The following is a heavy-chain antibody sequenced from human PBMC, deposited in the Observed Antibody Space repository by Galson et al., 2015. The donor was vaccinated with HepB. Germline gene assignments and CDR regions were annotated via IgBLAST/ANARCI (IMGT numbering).Heavy chain of an antibody. V-gene: IGHV3-48*02. CDR1: GFTFSSYS. CDR3: ARERRIVVVVAARDAFDI. J-gene: IGHJ3*02. D-gene: IGHD2-15*01. Sequence: SLRLSCAASGFTFSSYSMNWVRQAPGKGLEWVSYISSSSSTIYYADSVKGRFTISRDNAKNSLYLQMNSLRDEDTAVYYCARERRIVVVVAARDAFDIWGQGTMVTVSS. CDR2: ISSSSSTI.